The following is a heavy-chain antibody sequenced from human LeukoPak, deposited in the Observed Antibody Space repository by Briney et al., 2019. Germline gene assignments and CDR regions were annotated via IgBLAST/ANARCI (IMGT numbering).Heavy chain of an antibody. CDR3: ARDMFSGSYSGVNY. V-gene: IGHV3-48*03. CDR2: ISSSSGI. Sequence: QPGGSLRLSCIASGFTFSSYEMSWVRQAPGKGLEWVSYISSSSGIFYADSVKGRFTISRDNAKNSLYLQMNSLRAEDTAVYYCARDMFSGSYSGVNYWGQGILVTVSS. D-gene: IGHD1-26*01. J-gene: IGHJ4*02. CDR1: GFTFSSYE.